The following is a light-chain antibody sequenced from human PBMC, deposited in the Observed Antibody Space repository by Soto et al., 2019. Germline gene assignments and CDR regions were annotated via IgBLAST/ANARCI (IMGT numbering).Light chain of an antibody. V-gene: IGLV2-11*01. CDR1: SSDVGGYNY. Sequence: QSALTQPRSVSGSPGQSVTISCTGTSSDVGGYNYVSWYQQQPGKAPKLMIYDVSKRPSGVPDRFSGSKSDNTASLTISGLQAEDEADYYCCSYAGSYTEVFGTGTKVTVL. CDR2: DVS. J-gene: IGLJ1*01. CDR3: CSYAGSYTEV.